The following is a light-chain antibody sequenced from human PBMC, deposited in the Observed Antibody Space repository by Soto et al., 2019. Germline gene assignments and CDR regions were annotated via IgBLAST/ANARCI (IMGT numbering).Light chain of an antibody. CDR2: SNN. V-gene: IGLV1-44*01. J-gene: IGLJ2*01. CDR3: AAWDESLNGHVV. Sequence: QPVLTQPPSASGTPGQRVTISCSGSSSNIGSNTVNWYQQLPGTAPKLLIYSNNQRPSGVPDRFSGSKSGTSASLAISGLQSEDEADYYCAAWDESLNGHVVFGGGTKLTVL. CDR1: SSNIGSNT.